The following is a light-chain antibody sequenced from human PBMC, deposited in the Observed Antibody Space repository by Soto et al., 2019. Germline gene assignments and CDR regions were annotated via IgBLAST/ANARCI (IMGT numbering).Light chain of an antibody. J-gene: IGKJ1*01. Sequence: EIVLTQSPDTLTLSAGERGTLSSRASQTIINYLAWYQQKPGQAPRLLIYDSSNRATGIPAKFSGSGFGTDFTLTISFLEPADSAVYWCQHYGNSPTFGQGTKVDIK. CDR1: QTIINY. CDR2: DSS. CDR3: QHYGNSPT. V-gene: IGKV3-11*01.